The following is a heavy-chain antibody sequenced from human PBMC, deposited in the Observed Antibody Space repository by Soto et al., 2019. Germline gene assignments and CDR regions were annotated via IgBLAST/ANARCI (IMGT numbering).Heavy chain of an antibody. CDR1: GFTFSNYA. CDR3: AKDKGVFNWATSYFDY. J-gene: IGHJ4*02. CDR2: TSYDGNNE. D-gene: IGHD1-1*01. V-gene: IGHV3-30*18. Sequence: GGSLRLSCAASGFTFSNYAMHWVRQAPGKGLEWVALTSYDGNNEYYTDSVKGRFTISRDNSKNALFLQMNSPRPEDTAVYYCAKDKGVFNWATSYFDYWGQGALVTVSS.